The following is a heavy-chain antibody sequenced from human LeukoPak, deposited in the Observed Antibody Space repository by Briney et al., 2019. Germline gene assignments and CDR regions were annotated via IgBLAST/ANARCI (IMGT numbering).Heavy chain of an antibody. CDR2: IRGSGDST. J-gene: IGHJ4*02. CDR3: AKDDRWLQFCC. CDR1: GFPFSAYA. D-gene: IGHD5-24*01. V-gene: IGHV3-23*01. Sequence: PGGSLRLSCAASGFPFSAYAMSWVRQAPGKGLEWVSGIRGSGDSTYYAESVKGRFTIYRDNSKNTLYLQMNSLRAEDTAVYYCAKDDRWLQFCCWGQGTLVTVSA.